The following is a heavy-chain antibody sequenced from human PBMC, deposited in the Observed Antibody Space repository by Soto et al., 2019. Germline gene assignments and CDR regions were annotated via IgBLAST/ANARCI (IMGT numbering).Heavy chain of an antibody. CDR1: GFTFSSYS. J-gene: IGHJ6*02. CDR3: ARFAYGSGAGYGMDV. CDR2: ISSSSSYI. V-gene: IGHV3-21*01. Sequence: GSLRLSCAASGFTFSSYSMNWVRQAPGKGLEWVSSISSSSSYIYYADSVKGRFTISRDNAKNSLYLQMNSLRAEDTAVYYCARFAYGSGAGYGMDVWGQGTTVTVSS. D-gene: IGHD3-10*01.